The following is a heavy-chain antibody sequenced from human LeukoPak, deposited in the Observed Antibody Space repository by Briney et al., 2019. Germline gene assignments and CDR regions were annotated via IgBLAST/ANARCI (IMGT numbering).Heavy chain of an antibody. CDR1: GFTFSSYE. D-gene: IGHD6-19*01. J-gene: IGHJ6*03. Sequence: GGSLRLSCAASGFTFSSYEMNWVRQAPGKGLEWVANIRQDGNKKYYVDSVKGRFTISRDNAKDSLYLQMNSLRAEDTAVYYCARDGGSGWYYMDVWGKGTTVTISS. CDR2: IRQDGNKK. CDR3: ARDGGSGWYYMDV. V-gene: IGHV3-7*01.